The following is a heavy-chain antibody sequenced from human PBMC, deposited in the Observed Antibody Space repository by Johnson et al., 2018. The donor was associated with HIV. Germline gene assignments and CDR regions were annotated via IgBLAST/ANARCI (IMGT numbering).Heavy chain of an antibody. CDR3: TTAFQIMVTTGAFDV. CDR1: GFTFGDYA. V-gene: IGHV3-49*04. J-gene: IGHJ3*01. CDR2: IRSKAYGGTT. Sequence: VQLVESGGGLVQPGRSLRLSCTASGFTFGDYAMSWVRQAPGKGLEWVGFIRSKAYGGTTEYADSVKGRFTISRDDSKSIAYLQMNSLKTEDTAVYYCTTAFQIMVTTGAFDVWGQGTMVTVSS. D-gene: IGHD4-17*01.